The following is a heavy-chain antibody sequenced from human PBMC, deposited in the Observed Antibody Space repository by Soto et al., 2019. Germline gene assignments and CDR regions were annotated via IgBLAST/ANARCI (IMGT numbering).Heavy chain of an antibody. CDR3: ARVAVACNQLLFDY. CDR1: GFTFSSYD. CDR2: IGTAGDT. D-gene: IGHD6-19*01. Sequence: GGSLRLSCAASGFTFSSYDMHWVRQATGKGLEWVSAIGTAGDTYYPGSVKGRFTISRENAKNSLYLQMNSLRAGDTAVYYCARVAVACNQLLFDYWGQGTLVTVSS. V-gene: IGHV3-13*01. J-gene: IGHJ4*02.